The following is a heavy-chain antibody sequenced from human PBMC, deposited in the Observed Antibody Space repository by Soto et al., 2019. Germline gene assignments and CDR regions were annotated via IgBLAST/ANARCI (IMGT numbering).Heavy chain of an antibody. CDR3: GRGRSEELVVFY. V-gene: IGHV1-2*02. CDR2: IGPNRGDT. J-gene: IGHJ4*02. CDR1: GYTFTGYY. D-gene: IGHD1-7*01. Sequence: QVQLVQSGAEVKKSGASVKVSCKASGYTFTGYYIHWVRQAPGKGLEWMGEIGPNRGDTKYAQKFKGRVTLTRETSISTVYMELSNLSPDDTAVYYCGRGRSEELVVFYWGQGTLVTVYS.